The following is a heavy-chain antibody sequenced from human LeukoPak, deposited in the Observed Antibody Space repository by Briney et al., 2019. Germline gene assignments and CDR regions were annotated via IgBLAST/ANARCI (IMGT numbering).Heavy chain of an antibody. CDR2: ISSHGGST. V-gene: IGHV3-64*01. Sequence: GGSLRLSCAASGFTFSSYAMHWVRQAPGKGLEFVSAISSHGGSTFYANSVKGRFTISRDNSKNSLYLQMGSLRAEDMAVYYCARGAHGFLEWLSGDYFDYWGQGTLVTVSS. CDR1: GFTFSSYA. CDR3: ARGAHGFLEWLSGDYFDY. J-gene: IGHJ4*02. D-gene: IGHD3-3*01.